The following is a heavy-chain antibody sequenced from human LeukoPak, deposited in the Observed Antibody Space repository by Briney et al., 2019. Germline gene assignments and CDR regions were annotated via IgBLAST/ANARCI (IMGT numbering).Heavy chain of an antibody. V-gene: IGHV4-39*07. CDR3: ARVWPLGDGYNLFSAAPYYFDY. Sequence: KPSETLSLTCTVSGGSISSSSYYWGGIRQPPGKGLEWIGGIYYSGSTYYNPPLKSRVTISVDTSKNQFSLKLSSVTAADTAVYYCARVWPLGDGYNLFSAAPYYFDYWGQGTLVTVSS. CDR2: IYYSGST. J-gene: IGHJ4*02. CDR1: GGSISSSSYY. D-gene: IGHD5-24*01.